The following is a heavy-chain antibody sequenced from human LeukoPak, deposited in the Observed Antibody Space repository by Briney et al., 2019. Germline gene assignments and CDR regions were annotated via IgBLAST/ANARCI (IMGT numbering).Heavy chain of an antibody. CDR1: GYTFTNYY. V-gene: IGHV1-46*01. Sequence: GASVKVSCKASGYTFTNYYMLWVRQAPGQGLEWMGIINPNGGNTNYAQKFQGRVTMTRDTSTSAVYMELSSLRPEDTAVYYCARDYCSSTSCYSMDVWGKGTTVTVSS. CDR3: ARDYCSSTSCYSMDV. CDR2: INPNGGNT. J-gene: IGHJ6*04. D-gene: IGHD2-2*01.